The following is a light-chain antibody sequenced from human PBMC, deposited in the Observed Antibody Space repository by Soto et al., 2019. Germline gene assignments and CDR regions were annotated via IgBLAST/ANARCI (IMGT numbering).Light chain of an antibody. V-gene: IGLV2-11*01. CDR2: DVT. CDR3: CSYAGSYTDI. CDR1: YSDVGTFYF. J-gene: IGLJ1*01. Sequence: QSVLTQPRSVSGSPGQSVTTSCTGSYSDVGTFYFVSWYQQYPGKGPKLIIYDVTERPSGVPDRFSGSKSGNTASLTISGLQAEDEADYYCCSYAGSYTDIFGSGTKVTVL.